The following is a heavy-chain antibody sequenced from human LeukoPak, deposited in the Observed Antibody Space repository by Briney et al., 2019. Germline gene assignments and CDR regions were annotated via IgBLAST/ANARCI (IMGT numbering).Heavy chain of an antibody. CDR3: ASPEMADNWFDP. D-gene: IGHD5-24*01. V-gene: IGHV3-15*01. CDR1: GFAFINAW. J-gene: IGHJ5*02. Sequence: GGSLRLSCATSGFAFINAWMSWVRQAPGKGLEWVGRIKSKVDGGTIDYAAPVKGRFTISRDNAKNSLYLQMNSLRAEDTAVYYCASPEMADNWFDPWGQGTLVTVSS. CDR2: IKSKVDGGTI.